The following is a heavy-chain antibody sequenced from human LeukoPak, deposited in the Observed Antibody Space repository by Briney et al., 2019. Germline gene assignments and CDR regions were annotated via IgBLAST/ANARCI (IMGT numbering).Heavy chain of an antibody. V-gene: IGHV3-30*02. D-gene: IGHD3-3*01. J-gene: IGHJ4*02. CDR3: AKDRRPLFGVVNVFDY. CDR2: IRYDGSNK. CDR1: GFTFLSSG. Sequence: GGALLLSCATPGFTFLSSGMQWVRQAPGKGLEWVAVIRYDGSNKYYEDSAKGRFTIYRDNSKNTLYLQMNSLRAEDTAVYYCAKDRRPLFGVVNVFDYWGQGTLVTVSS.